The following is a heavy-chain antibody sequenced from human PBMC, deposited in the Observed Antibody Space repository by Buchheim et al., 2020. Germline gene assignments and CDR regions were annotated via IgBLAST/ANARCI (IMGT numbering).Heavy chain of an antibody. Sequence: QLQLQESGPGLVKPSETLSLTCTVSGGSISSSSYYWGWIRQPPGKGLEWIGSIYYSGSTYYNPSLKSRVTISVDTSKNQFSLKLSSVAAADTAVYYCARSAAAGNWYFDLWGRGTL. CDR3: ARSAAAGNWYFDL. CDR1: GGSISSSSYY. J-gene: IGHJ2*01. V-gene: IGHV4-39*01. CDR2: IYYSGST. D-gene: IGHD6-13*01.